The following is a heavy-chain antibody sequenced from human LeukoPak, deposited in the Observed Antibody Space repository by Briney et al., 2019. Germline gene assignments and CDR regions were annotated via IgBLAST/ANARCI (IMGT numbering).Heavy chain of an antibody. J-gene: IGHJ4*02. CDR2: IRYDGSNK. V-gene: IGHV3-30*02. CDR3: AKGGVRSSSSVDY. Sequence: PGGSLRLSCAASGFTFSSYGMHWVRQAPGKGLEWVAFIRYDGSNKYYADSVKGRFTISRDNSKNTLYLQVNSLRAEDTAVYYCAKGGVRSSSSVDYWGQGTLVTVSS. D-gene: IGHD6-6*01. CDR1: GFTFSSYG.